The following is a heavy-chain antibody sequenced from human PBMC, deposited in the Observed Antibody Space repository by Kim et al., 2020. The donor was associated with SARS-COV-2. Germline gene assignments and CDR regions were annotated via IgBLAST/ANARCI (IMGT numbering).Heavy chain of an antibody. J-gene: IGHJ4*02. CDR3: TTGYYYDSSGYYDY. V-gene: IGHV3-15*01. Sequence: AATVKGRFTISRDDSKNTLYLQMNSLKTEDTAVYYCTTGYYYDSSGYYDYWGQGTLVTVSS. D-gene: IGHD3-22*01.